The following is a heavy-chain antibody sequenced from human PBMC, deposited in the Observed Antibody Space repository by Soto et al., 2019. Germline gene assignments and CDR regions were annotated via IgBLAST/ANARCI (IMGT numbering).Heavy chain of an antibody. D-gene: IGHD3-3*01. CDR3: VRGRVSSGFQNLDY. CDR1: GASIRSGYYY. Sequence: QVQLQESGPGLVKPSQTLSLTCSVSGASIRSGYYYWNWIRQPPGKGLEWMAYIYYSGSTYYNPSLNRRITVSLDTPKNQFTLKLSSVTAADTAVYYCVRGRVSSGFQNLDYWGQGTLVTVSS. J-gene: IGHJ4*02. V-gene: IGHV4-30-4*01. CDR2: IYYSGST.